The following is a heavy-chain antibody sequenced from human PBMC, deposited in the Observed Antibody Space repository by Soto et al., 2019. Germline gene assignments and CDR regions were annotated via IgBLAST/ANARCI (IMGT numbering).Heavy chain of an antibody. D-gene: IGHD3-16*01. CDR1: GGSISSGGYS. CDR2: IYHGGST. J-gene: IGHJ4*02. V-gene: IGHV4-30-2*01. CDR3: ARDHYDYGYFDY. Sequence: SETLSLSCAVSGGSISSGGYSWSWIRQPPGKGLEWIGYIYHGGSTYYNPSLNSRVTISLDRSSNQFSLRLSSVTAADTAVYYCARDHYDYGYFDYWGQGDLVTVSS.